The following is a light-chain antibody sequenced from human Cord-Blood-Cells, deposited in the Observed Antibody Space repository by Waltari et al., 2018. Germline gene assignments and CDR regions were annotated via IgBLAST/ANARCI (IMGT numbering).Light chain of an antibody. V-gene: IGLV2-23*01. CDR1: SSDVGSSNL. Sequence: QSALTQPASVSGSPGQSITISCTGTSSDVGSSNLVPWYQQHPGKAPKRMIYEGSQRPSGVSNRFSGSKSGNTASLTISGLQAEDEADYYCCSYAGSSTVVFGGGTKLTVL. CDR2: EGS. J-gene: IGLJ2*01. CDR3: CSYAGSSTVV.